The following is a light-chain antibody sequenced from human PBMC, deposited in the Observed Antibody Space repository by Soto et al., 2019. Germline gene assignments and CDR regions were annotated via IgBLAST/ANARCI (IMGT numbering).Light chain of an antibody. CDR2: ATS. J-gene: IGKJ2*01. V-gene: IGKV3-20*01. CDR1: QSVVSKF. Sequence: EIVLTQSPGTLSLSPGERATLSCRASQSVVSKFFAWYQQKPGQAPRLLIYATSSRATGIPDRFSGGGSGTDFTLTISSREPEDFAVYYCQQYGSPPMYAFGQGTKLEIK. CDR3: QQYGSPPMYA.